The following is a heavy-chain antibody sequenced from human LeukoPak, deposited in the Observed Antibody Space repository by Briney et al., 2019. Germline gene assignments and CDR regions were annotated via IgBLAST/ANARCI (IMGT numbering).Heavy chain of an antibody. CDR2: ISTTSTYT. CDR1: GFTFSDYY. Sequence: GGSLRLSCAASGFTFSDYYMSWIRQAPGKGLEWLSYISTTSTYTDYADSVKGRFTISRDHAKNSLFLQMNSRRADDTAVYYCVSDWAPSNEVWFDPWGQGTPVTVSS. CDR3: VSDWAPSNEVWFDP. J-gene: IGHJ5*02. D-gene: IGHD1-1*01. V-gene: IGHV3-11*05.